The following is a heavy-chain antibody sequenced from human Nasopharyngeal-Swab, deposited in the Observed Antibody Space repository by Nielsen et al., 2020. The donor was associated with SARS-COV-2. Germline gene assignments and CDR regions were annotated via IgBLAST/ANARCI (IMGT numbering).Heavy chain of an antibody. Sequence: ASVKVSCKASGYTFTSYGISWVRQAPGQGLEWMGIINSSGGNTDYAQKLQGRITLTRDRSTSTVYMELSSLTFEDTAVYYCARAYGVFYYGMDVWGQGTTVTISS. CDR2: INSSGGNT. J-gene: IGHJ6*02. CDR3: ARAYGVFYYGMDV. D-gene: IGHD3-10*01. CDR1: GYTFTSYG. V-gene: IGHV1-46*01.